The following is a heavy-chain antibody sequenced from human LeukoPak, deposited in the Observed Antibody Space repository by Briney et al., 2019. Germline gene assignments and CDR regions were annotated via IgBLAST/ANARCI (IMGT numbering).Heavy chain of an antibody. J-gene: IGHJ6*03. CDR1: GGSVSSVAYY. D-gene: IGHD2-15*01. V-gene: IGHV4-31*03. Sequence: SETLFLTCTVSGGSVSSVAYYWNWIRHLPGKGLEWIGYISYSGSSEFNPSLESRVTLSVDKSKNQFSLNLASVTAADTAMYYCARESAAGHYFIDVWGKGTTVTVS. CDR3: ARESAAGHYFIDV. CDR2: ISYSGSS.